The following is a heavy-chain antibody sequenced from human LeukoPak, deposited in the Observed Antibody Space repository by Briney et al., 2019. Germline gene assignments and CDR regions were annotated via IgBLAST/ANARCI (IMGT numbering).Heavy chain of an antibody. CDR1: GFTFSHYW. CDR2: IKQDGSEK. V-gene: IGHV3-7*01. D-gene: IGHD5-18*01. CDR3: ARAGYTYTPLYY. J-gene: IGHJ4*02. Sequence: PGGSLRLSCAASGFTFSHYWMTWIRQAPGKGLEWVANIKQDGSEKYYVDSVKGRFTISRDNAKNSLYLQMNSLRVDDTALYYCARAGYTYTPLYYWGQGTLVTVSS.